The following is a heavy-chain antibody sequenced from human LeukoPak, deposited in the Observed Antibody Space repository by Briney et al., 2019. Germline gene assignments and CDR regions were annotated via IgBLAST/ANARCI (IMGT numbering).Heavy chain of an antibody. CDR2: IKYDGSDK. CDR1: GFTFHTYC. V-gene: IGHV3-7*01. CDR3: ARDHMSGYYGY. Sequence: PWGSLRLSCAASGFTFHTYCIAWVRQAPGKSREWVGKIKYDGSDKYYADSVKGRFAISRDNAKNSLYLQMNNLTVEDTAIYYCARDHMSGYYGYWGQGTLVTVSS. J-gene: IGHJ4*02.